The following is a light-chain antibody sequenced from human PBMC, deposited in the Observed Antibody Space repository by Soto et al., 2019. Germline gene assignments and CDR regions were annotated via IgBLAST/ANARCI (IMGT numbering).Light chain of an antibody. CDR2: DVG. V-gene: IGLV2-14*03. CDR3: SSYTSSMTNV. Sequence: QSVLTQPASVSGSPGQSITISCTGTSSDVGGYNSVSWYQHHPGKAPKLIRYDVGDRPSGVSYRFSGSKSGNTASLTISGLQAADAADYFCSSYTSSMTNVFGSGTTLTVL. J-gene: IGLJ1*01. CDR1: SSDVGGYNS.